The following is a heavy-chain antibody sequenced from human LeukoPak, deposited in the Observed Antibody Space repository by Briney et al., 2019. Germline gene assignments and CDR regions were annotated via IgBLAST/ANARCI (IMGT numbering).Heavy chain of an antibody. V-gene: IGHV3-30-3*01. D-gene: IGHD5-18*01. J-gene: IGHJ4*02. Sequence: GGSLRLSCAASGFTFSSYAMHWVRQAPGKGLEWVAVISYDGSNKYYADSVKGRFTISRDNSKNTLYLQMNSLRAEDTAVYYCAREADTAMAFDYWGQGTLVTVCS. CDR3: AREADTAMAFDY. CDR1: GFTFSSYA. CDR2: ISYDGSNK.